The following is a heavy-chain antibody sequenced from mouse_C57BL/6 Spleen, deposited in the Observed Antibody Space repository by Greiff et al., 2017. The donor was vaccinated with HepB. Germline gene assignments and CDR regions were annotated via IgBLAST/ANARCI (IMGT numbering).Heavy chain of an antibody. Sequence: EVQRVESGPELVKPGASVKISCKASGYSFTGYYMHWVKQSHGNILDWIGYIYPYNGVSSYNQKFKGKATLTVDKSSSTAYMELRSLTSEDSAVYYCAKVDGYYGEGAMDYWGQGTSVTVSS. V-gene: IGHV1-31*01. D-gene: IGHD2-3*01. CDR3: AKVDGYYGEGAMDY. CDR1: GYSFTGYY. J-gene: IGHJ4*01. CDR2: IYPYNGVS.